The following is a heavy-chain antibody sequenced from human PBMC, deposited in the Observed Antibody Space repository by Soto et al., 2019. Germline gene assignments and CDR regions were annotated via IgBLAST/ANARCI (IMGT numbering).Heavy chain of an antibody. J-gene: IGHJ4*02. Sequence: VQLQESGPGLVKPSETLSLSCDVSGASLLSSYWSWVRQPAGKGLEWIGHIFSSGRTSYNPSLKSRVTMSIDTPNNKFSLNLKSVTAADTAVYYCAKGWDVKYFDHWGKGARVTVSS. D-gene: IGHD1-26*01. CDR1: GASLLSSY. CDR3: AKGWDVKYFDH. V-gene: IGHV4-4*07. CDR2: IFSSGRT.